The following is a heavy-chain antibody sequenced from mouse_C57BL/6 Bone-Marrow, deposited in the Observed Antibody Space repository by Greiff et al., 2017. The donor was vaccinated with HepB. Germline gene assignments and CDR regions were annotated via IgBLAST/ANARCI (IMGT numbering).Heavy chain of an antibody. CDR2: IYPGDGDT. Sequence: LQESGAELVKPGASVKISCKASGYAFSSYWMNWVKQRPGKGLEWIGQIYPGDGDTNYNGKFKGKATLTADKSSSTAYIQLSSLSSEDSAVYFYARREGNFLVDYWGQGTTLTVSS. V-gene: IGHV1-80*01. CDR3: ARREGNFLVDY. J-gene: IGHJ2*01. D-gene: IGHD2-1*01. CDR1: GYAFSSYW.